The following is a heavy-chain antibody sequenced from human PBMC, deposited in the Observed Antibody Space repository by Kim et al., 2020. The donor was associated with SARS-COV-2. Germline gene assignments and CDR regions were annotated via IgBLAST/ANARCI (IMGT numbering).Heavy chain of an antibody. J-gene: IGHJ4*02. V-gene: IGHV1-8*01. D-gene: IGHD4-17*01. Sequence: ASVKVSCKASGYTFTSYDINWVRQATGQGLEWMGWMNPNSGNTGYAQKFQGRVTMTRNTSISTAYMELSSLRSEDTAVYYCAGWDFDYGDYHVDYWGQGTLGTVSS. CDR3: AGWDFDYGDYHVDY. CDR1: GYTFTSYD. CDR2: MNPNSGNT.